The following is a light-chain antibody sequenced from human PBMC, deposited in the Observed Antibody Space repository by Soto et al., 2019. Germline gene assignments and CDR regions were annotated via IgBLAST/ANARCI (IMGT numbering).Light chain of an antibody. CDR2: EVS. V-gene: IGLV2-14*01. J-gene: IGLJ1*01. Sequence: QSVLTQPASVSGFAGQSITISCTGTSSDVGGYNYVSWYQRHPDKAPKLMIYEVSNRPSGVSNRFSGSKSGNTASLTISGLQAEDEADYYCSSYTSSSTYVFGLGTKVTVL. CDR3: SSYTSSSTYV. CDR1: SSDVGGYNY.